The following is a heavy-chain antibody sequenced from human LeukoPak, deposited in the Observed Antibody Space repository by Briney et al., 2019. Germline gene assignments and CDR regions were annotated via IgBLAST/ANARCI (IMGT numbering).Heavy chain of an antibody. D-gene: IGHD3-10*01. V-gene: IGHV4-34*01. CDR1: GGSFSGYY. CDR3: ARVNGSGSYRPYYCYGMDV. CDR2: INHSGST. Sequence: SETLSLTCAVYGGSFSGYYWSWIRQPPGKGLEWIGEINHSGSTNYNPSLKSRVTISVDTSKNQFSLKLSSVTAADTAVYYCARVNGSGSYRPYYCYGMDVWGQGTTVTVSS. J-gene: IGHJ6*02.